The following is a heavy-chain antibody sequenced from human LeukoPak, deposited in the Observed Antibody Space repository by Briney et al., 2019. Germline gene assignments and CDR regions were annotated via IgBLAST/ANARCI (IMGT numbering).Heavy chain of an antibody. D-gene: IGHD6-13*01. Sequence: ATVKISCKVSGYTFIDYYMHWVRQAPGQGLEWMGIINPSGGSTSYAQKFQGRVTMTRDTSTSTVYMELSSLRSEDTAVYYCARERRIAAASRFDPWGQGTLVTVSS. CDR3: ARERRIAAASRFDP. CDR2: INPSGGST. J-gene: IGHJ5*02. CDR1: GYTFIDYY. V-gene: IGHV1-46*03.